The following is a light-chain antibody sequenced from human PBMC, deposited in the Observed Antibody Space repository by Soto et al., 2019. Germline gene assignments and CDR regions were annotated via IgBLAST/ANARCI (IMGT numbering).Light chain of an antibody. J-gene: IGKJ5*01. V-gene: IGKV3-20*01. CDR3: QQYDSSPIA. CDR1: QSVSSY. CDR2: GAY. Sequence: EIVLTQSPGTLSLSPGERATLSCRASQSVSSYLAWYHQRPGQAPRLLIYGAYSRATGVPDRFSGSASGTDFTLTISRLEPEDFAVYYCQQYDSSPIAFGQGTRLEIK.